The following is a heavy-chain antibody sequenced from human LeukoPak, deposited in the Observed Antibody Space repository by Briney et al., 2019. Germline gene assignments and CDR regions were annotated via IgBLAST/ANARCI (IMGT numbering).Heavy chain of an antibody. J-gene: IGHJ5*02. Sequence: SETLSLTCAVYGGSFSGYYWSWIRQPPGKGLEWIGEINHSGSTNYNPSLKSRVTISVDTSKNQFSLKLSSVTAADTAVYYCARGRRITGPTRPRTPGYNWFDPWGQGTLVTVSS. V-gene: IGHV4-34*01. CDR2: INHSGST. CDR3: ARGRRITGPTRPRTPGYNWFDP. CDR1: GGSFSGYY. D-gene: IGHD1-7*01.